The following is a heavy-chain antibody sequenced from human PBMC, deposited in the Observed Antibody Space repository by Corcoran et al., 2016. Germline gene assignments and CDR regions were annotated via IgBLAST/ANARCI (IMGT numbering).Heavy chain of an antibody. CDR2: ISYDGSNK. V-gene: IGHV3-30*18. D-gene: IGHD1-20*01. CDR3: AKDFYNWNPRPGLFDY. J-gene: IGHJ4*02. CDR1: GFTFSSYG. Sequence: QVQLVESGGGVVQPGRSLRLSCAASGFTFSSYGMHWVRRAPGKGLEWVAVISYDGSNKYYADSVKGRFTISRDNSKNTLYLQMNSLRAEDTAVYYSAKDFYNWNPRPGLFDYWGQGTLVTVSS.